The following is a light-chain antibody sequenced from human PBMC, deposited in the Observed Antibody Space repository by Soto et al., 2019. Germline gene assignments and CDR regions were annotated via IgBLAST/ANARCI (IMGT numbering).Light chain of an antibody. CDR2: AAS. V-gene: IGKV1-39*01. CDR3: QQSYSTPRGT. CDR1: QSISSY. J-gene: IGKJ2*01. Sequence: DIQMTQSPSSLSASVGDRVTITCRASQSISSYLNWYQQKPGKAPKLLIYAASSLQSGVPSRFSGSGSGTDFTLTISSLQPEDFATYYCQQSYSTPRGTFGQGTKREIK.